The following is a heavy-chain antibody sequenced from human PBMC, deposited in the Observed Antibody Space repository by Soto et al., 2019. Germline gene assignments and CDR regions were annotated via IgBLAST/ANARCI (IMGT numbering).Heavy chain of an antibody. CDR3: AKDRGRSARPPTKRLRYYYYMDV. D-gene: IGHD6-6*01. CDR1: GFTFSSYA. V-gene: IGHV3-23*01. Sequence: GGSLRLSCAASGFTFSSYAMSWVRQAPGKGLEWVSAISGSGGSTYYADSVKGRFTISRDNSKNTLYLQMNSLRAEDTAVYYCAKDRGRSARPPTKRLRYYYYMDVWGKGTTVTVSS. J-gene: IGHJ6*03. CDR2: ISGSGGST.